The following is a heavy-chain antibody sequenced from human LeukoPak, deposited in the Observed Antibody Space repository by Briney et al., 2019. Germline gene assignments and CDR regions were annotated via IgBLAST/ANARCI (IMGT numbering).Heavy chain of an antibody. V-gene: IGHV3-7*01. J-gene: IGHJ5*02. D-gene: IGHD3-3*01. CDR2: IKQDGGDK. CDR1: GFTFSTYW. Sequence: GGSLRLSCAASGFTFSTYWMTWVRQAPEKGLEWVANIKQDGGDKYYVDSVKGQFTISRDNAKDSLYLQMNSVRAEDTAVYYCARINAQSHNFWSGYPHGWFDPWGQGTLVTVSS. CDR3: ARINAQSHNFWSGYPHGWFDP.